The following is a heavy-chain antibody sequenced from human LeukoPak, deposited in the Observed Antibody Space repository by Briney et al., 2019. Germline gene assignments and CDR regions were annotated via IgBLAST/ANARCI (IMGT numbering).Heavy chain of an antibody. J-gene: IGHJ3*02. D-gene: IGHD5-18*01. CDR1: GYTFTSYY. CDR3: ARPLDTAVVGGNDAFDI. Sequence: VASVKVSCKASGYTFTSYYMHWVRQAPGQGLEWMGIINPSGGSTSYAQKFQGRVTMTRDTSTSTVYMEVSSLRSEDTAVYYCARPLDTAVVGGNDAFDIWGQGTMVTVSS. V-gene: IGHV1-46*01. CDR2: INPSGGST.